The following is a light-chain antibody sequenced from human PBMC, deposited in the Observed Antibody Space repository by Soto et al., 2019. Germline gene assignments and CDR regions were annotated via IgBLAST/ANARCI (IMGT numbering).Light chain of an antibody. CDR1: SSDVGGYAY. CDR2: EVS. J-gene: IGLJ3*02. V-gene: IGLV2-14*01. CDR3: SSYTSSTTPV. Sequence: QSVLTQPASVSGSPGQSITISCTGTSSDVGGYAYVSWYQQYPGKAPKLVNSEVSNRPSGVSHRFSGSRSGNTASRTISGLQAEDEADYYCSSYTSSTTPVFGGGTKLTVL.